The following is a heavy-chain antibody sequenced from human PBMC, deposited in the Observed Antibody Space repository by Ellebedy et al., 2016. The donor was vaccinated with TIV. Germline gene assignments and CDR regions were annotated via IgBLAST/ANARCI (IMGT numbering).Heavy chain of an antibody. Sequence: PGGSLRLSCAASGFTFSSFAMSWVRQAPGKGLEWVANINKDGSEKYYVDSVKGRFTISRDNAKNSLYLQMNSLRAEDTAVYYCAIPPGIVVYWGQGTLVTVSS. CDR3: AIPPGIVVY. CDR2: INKDGSEK. V-gene: IGHV3-7*01. J-gene: IGHJ4*02. D-gene: IGHD6-19*01. CDR1: GFTFSSFA.